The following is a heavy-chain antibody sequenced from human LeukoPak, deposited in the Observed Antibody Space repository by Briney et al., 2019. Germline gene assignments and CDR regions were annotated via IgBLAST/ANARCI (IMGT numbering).Heavy chain of an antibody. J-gene: IGHJ4*02. CDR1: GDSISNYH. Sequence: SETLSLTCTVSGDSISNYHWSWIRQPPGKGLQWIGYIDDSGSTNYNPSLKSRVTISVDTSKTHFSLKLSSVTAADTAVYYCARDRALGSGKYYFDYWGQGTLVTVSS. CDR3: ARDRALGSGKYYFDY. CDR2: IDDSGST. D-gene: IGHD3-16*01. V-gene: IGHV4-59*01.